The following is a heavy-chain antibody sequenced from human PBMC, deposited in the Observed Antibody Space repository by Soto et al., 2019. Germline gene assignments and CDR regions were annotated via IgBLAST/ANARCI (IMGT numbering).Heavy chain of an antibody. J-gene: IGHJ3*02. CDR3: ASRNWLDDAFDI. V-gene: IGHV1-8*02. CDR1: GYTSTTYG. Sequence: ASVKVSCKASGYTSTTYGISWVRQAPGQGLEWMGWMNPNSGNTIYAQKFQGRVTMTRNTSISTAYMELSSLRPEDTAVYYCASRNWLDDAFDIWGQGTMVTVSS. D-gene: IGHD1-1*01. CDR2: MNPNSGNT.